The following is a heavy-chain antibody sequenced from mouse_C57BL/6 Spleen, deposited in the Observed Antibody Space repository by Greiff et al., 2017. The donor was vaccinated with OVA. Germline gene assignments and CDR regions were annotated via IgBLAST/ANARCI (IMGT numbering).Heavy chain of an antibody. J-gene: IGHJ4*01. CDR2: IWSGGST. CDR3: ARNSGDYDVHYAMDY. D-gene: IGHD2-4*01. CDR1: GFSLTSYG. V-gene: IGHV2-2*01. Sequence: VQVVESGPGLVQPSQSLSITCTVSGFSLTSYGVHWVRQSPGKGLEWLGVIWSGGSTDYNAAFISRLSISKDNSKSQVFFKMNSLQADDTAIYYCARNSGDYDVHYAMDYWGQGTSVTVSS.